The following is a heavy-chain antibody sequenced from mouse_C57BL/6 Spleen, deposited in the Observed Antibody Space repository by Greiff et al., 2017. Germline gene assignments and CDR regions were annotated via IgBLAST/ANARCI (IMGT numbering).Heavy chain of an antibody. CDR1: GYTFTSYW. Sequence: QVQLKQPGAELVKPGASVKMSCKASGYTFTSYWITWVKQRPGQGLEWIGDIYPGSGSTNYNEKFTSKATLTVTTSSSTAYMQLSSLTSEDSAVYYCARRDYDDAWFAYWGQGTLVTVSA. CDR2: IYPGSGST. CDR3: ARRDYDDAWFAY. J-gene: IGHJ3*01. V-gene: IGHV1-55*01. D-gene: IGHD2-4*01.